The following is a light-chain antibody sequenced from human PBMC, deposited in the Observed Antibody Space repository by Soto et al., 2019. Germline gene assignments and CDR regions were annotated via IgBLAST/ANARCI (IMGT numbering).Light chain of an antibody. CDR3: SSYTSSSLQV. Sequence: QSALTQPASVSGSPGQSITISCTGTSSDVGGYNYVSWYQQHPGKAPTLMIYDVSNRPSGVSNRFSGSKSGNTASLTISGLLAEDEADYYCSSYTSSSLQVFGTGTKLTVL. J-gene: IGLJ1*01. V-gene: IGLV2-14*03. CDR1: SSDVGGYNY. CDR2: DVS.